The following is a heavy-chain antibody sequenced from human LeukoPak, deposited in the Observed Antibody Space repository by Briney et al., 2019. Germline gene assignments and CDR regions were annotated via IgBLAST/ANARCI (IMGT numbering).Heavy chain of an antibody. CDR1: GGSISSDY. J-gene: IGHJ4*02. CDR3: ARLDWGGYHVDY. CDR2: INYSGRT. Sequence: SETLSLTCTVSGGSISSDYWSWIRQPPGKGLEWTGYINYSGRTNYNPSLKSRVTISLDTSKNQFSLKLSSVTAADTAVYYCARLDWGGYHVDYWGQGTLVTVSS. V-gene: IGHV4-59*08. D-gene: IGHD3-3*01.